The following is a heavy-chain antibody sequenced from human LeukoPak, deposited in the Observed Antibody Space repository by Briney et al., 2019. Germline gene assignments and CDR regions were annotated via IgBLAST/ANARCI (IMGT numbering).Heavy chain of an antibody. J-gene: IGHJ4*02. Sequence: PSETLSLTCTVSGGSISSTSYYWGWIRQPPGKGLEWIGSIHYSGSTYYNPSLKSRVTISLDTSRNQFSLKLSSVTAADTAVYYCARLGRLVFYFDYWGQGTLVSVSS. CDR2: IHYSGST. V-gene: IGHV4-39*01. CDR3: ARLGRLVFYFDY. CDR1: GGSISSTSYY. D-gene: IGHD1-26*01.